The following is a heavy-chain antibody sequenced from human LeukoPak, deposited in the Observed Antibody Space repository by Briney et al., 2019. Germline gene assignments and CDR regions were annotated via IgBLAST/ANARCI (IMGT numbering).Heavy chain of an antibody. J-gene: IGHJ4*02. CDR1: GGSISSGDYY. CDR3: AREGTMIVALFDY. D-gene: IGHD3-22*01. V-gene: IGHV4-30-4*01. CDR2: IYYSGST. Sequence: SETLSLTCTVSGGSISSGDYYWSWIRQPPGKGPEWIGYIYYSGSTYYNPSLKSRVTISVDTSKNQFSLKLSSVTAADTAVYYCAREGTMIVALFDYWGQGTLVTVSS.